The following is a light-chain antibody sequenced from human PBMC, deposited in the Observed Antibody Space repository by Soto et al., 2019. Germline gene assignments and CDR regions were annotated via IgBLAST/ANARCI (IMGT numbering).Light chain of an antibody. V-gene: IGLV4-69*01. Sequence: QSVLTQSPSASASLGASVKLTCTLSSGHSDYAIAWHQQQPEKGPRYLMRLNSDGSHSKGDGIPDRFSGSSSGAERYLTSSSLQSEDEADYYCQTWGTGIWVFGGGTKLTVL. J-gene: IGLJ3*02. CDR1: SGHSDYA. CDR2: LNSDGSH. CDR3: QTWGTGIWV.